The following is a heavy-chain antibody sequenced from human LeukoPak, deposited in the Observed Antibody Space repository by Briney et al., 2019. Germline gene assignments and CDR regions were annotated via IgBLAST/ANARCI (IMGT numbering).Heavy chain of an antibody. Sequence: SETLSLTCTVSGGSISSYYWSWIRQPAGKGLEWIGRIYTSGSTNYNPSLKSRVTMSVDTSKNQFSLKLSSVTAADTAVYYCARSSTLYPYCSSTSCYTLMFDYWGQGTLVTVSS. V-gene: IGHV4-4*07. CDR3: ARSSTLYPYCSSTSCYTLMFDY. J-gene: IGHJ4*02. CDR2: IYTSGST. D-gene: IGHD2-2*02. CDR1: GGSISSYY.